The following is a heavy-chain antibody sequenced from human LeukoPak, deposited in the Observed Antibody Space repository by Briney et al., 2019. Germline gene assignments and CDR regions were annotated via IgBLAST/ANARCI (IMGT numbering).Heavy chain of an antibody. CDR2: MNPNSGNT. D-gene: IGHD3-3*01. Sequence: GASVKVSCKASGYTFTSYDINWVRQATGQGLEWMGWMNPNSGNTGYAQRFQGRVTMTRNTSISTAYMELSSLRSEDTAVYYCARGRYDFWSGYSAYYFDYWGQGTLVTVSS. CDR1: GYTFTSYD. J-gene: IGHJ4*02. CDR3: ARGRYDFWSGYSAYYFDY. V-gene: IGHV1-8*01.